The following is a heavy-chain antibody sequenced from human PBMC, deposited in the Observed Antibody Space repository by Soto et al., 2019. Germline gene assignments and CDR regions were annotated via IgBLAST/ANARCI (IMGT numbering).Heavy chain of an antibody. CDR3: ARDQAGRDYYYGMDV. D-gene: IGHD1-26*01. V-gene: IGHV3-21*01. CDR2: ISSSSSYI. J-gene: IGHJ6*02. CDR1: GFTFSSYS. Sequence: GGSLRLSCAASGFTFSSYSMNWVRQAPGKGLEWVSSISSSSSYIYYADSVKGRFTISRDNAKNSLYLQMNSLRAEDTAVYYCARDQAGRDYYYGMDVWGQGTTVTVSS.